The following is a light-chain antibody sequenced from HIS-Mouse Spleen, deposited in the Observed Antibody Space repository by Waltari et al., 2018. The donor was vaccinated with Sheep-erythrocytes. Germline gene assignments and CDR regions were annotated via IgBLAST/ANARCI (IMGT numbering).Light chain of an antibody. Sequence: QSALTQPASVSGSPGQSITISCTGTSSDVGSYNLVSWYQQHPGKAPKLMIYEGSKRPSGVSKRFFGSKSGNTASRTMSGLQAEDEADYYCCAYAGSSTFNWVFGGGTKLTVL. CDR1: SSDVGSYNL. V-gene: IGLV2-23*03. CDR2: EGS. CDR3: CAYAGSSTFNWV. J-gene: IGLJ3*02.